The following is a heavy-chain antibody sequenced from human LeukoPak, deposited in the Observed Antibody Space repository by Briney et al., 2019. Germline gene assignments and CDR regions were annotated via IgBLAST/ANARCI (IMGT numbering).Heavy chain of an antibody. Sequence: SETLSLTCAVSGGSISSYYWSWIRQPPGKGLGWIGYVYYSGSTNYNPSLKSRVTISVDTSKNQFSLKLSSVTAADTAVYYCARTTLSEGWFGELLDPFDYWGQGTLVTVSS. CDR3: ARTTLSEGWFGELLDPFDY. D-gene: IGHD3-10*01. J-gene: IGHJ4*02. CDR2: VYYSGST. CDR1: GGSISSYY. V-gene: IGHV4-59*08.